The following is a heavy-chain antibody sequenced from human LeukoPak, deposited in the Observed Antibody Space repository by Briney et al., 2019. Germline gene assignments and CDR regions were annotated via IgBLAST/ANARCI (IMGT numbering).Heavy chain of an antibody. CDR3: ARAYSSASWFDP. V-gene: IGHV4-59*11. J-gene: IGHJ5*02. CDR2: IYDSGIT. D-gene: IGHD3-22*01. Sequence: PSGTLSLTCSVSGVSINSLYFIWIRQSPGKGLEWIGYIYDSGITKYNPSLKSRVTISVDTSKNQFSLRLRSVTAADTAVYFCARAYSSASWFDPWGQGTLVTVSS. CDR1: GVSINSLY.